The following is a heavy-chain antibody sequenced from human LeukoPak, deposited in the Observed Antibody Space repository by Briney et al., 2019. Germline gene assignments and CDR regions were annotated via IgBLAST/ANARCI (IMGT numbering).Heavy chain of an antibody. V-gene: IGHV5-51*01. D-gene: IGHD2-2*01. Sequence: GESLKISCKGFGYSFTSYWIGWVRQMPGEGLEWMGIIHPVNSDTRYSPSFQGQVTISADKSITTAYLQWSSLKASDTAMYYCARHSSSWAHIEYWGQGTLVTVSS. CDR3: ARHSSSWAHIEY. CDR1: GYSFTSYW. J-gene: IGHJ4*02. CDR2: IHPVNSDT.